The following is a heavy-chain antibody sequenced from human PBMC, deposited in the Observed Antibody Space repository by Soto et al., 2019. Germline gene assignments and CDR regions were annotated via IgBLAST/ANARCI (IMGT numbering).Heavy chain of an antibody. CDR1: GFTFSSYW. V-gene: IGHV3-21*06. Sequence: VGSLRLSCAASGFTFSSYWMNWVRQAPGNGLEWVSSISSTTNYIYYGDSMKGRFTISRDNAKNSLYLEMNSLRAEDTAVYYCARESEDLTSNFDYWGQGTLVTVS. CDR2: ISSTTNYI. CDR3: ARESEDLTSNFDY. J-gene: IGHJ4*02.